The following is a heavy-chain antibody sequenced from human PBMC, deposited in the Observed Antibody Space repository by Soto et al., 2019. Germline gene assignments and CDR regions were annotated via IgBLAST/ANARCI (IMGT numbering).Heavy chain of an antibody. CDR2: IYYSGST. D-gene: IGHD6-13*01. Sequence: QVQLQESGPGLVKPSQTLSLTCTVSGGSISSGGYYWSWIRQHPGKGLEWIGYIYYSGSTYYNPSLKSRVTISVDTSKKQFSRKLSSVTAADTAVYYCARSFAVAAAGPFDYWGQGTLVTVSS. CDR1: GGSISSGGYY. CDR3: ARSFAVAAAGPFDY. V-gene: IGHV4-31*03. J-gene: IGHJ4*02.